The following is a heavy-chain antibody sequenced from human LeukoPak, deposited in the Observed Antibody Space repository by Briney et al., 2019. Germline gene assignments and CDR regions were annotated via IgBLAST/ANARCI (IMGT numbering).Heavy chain of an antibody. J-gene: IGHJ4*02. CDR2: IIPILGIA. V-gene: IGHV1-69*04. D-gene: IGHD2/OR15-2a*01. CDR3: ARGILGTRDY. Sequence: GASVKVSCKASGGTFSSYAISWVRQAPGQGLEWMGRIIPILGIANYAQKFQGRVTMTTDTSTSTAYMELRSLRSDDTAVYYCARGILGTRDYWGQGTLVTVSS. CDR1: GGTFSSYA.